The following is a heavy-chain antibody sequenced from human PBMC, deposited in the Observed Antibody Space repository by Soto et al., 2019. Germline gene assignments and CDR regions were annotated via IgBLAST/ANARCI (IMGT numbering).Heavy chain of an antibody. CDR3: ARRQSLESGMDV. J-gene: IGHJ6*02. CDR2: IYPGDSDT. D-gene: IGHD3-3*01. Sequence: GESLKISCKASGYSFSTYWIGWVRQMPGKGLEWMGIIYPGDSDTKYSPSLQGQVTISADTSISTAYLQWTSLKASDTAMYYCARRQSLESGMDVWGQGTTVTVSS. CDR1: GYSFSTYW. V-gene: IGHV5-51*01.